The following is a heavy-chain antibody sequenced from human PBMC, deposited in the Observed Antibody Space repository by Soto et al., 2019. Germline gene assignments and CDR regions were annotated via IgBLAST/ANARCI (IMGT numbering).Heavy chain of an antibody. V-gene: IGHV3-7*03. J-gene: IGHJ6*02. CDR1: GFTVSSFW. CDR3: VRDGRDGNSCYIYGMDV. Sequence: PXGSLTLFFAASGFTVSSFWMSWVRQAPGKGLEWVANIKGDGSAKNYSDSAKGRFTISRDNAKNSLYLQMSSLTAEDTAVYYCVRDGRDGNSCYIYGMDVCGQGTTVTVSS. D-gene: IGHD2-21*01. CDR2: IKGDGSAK.